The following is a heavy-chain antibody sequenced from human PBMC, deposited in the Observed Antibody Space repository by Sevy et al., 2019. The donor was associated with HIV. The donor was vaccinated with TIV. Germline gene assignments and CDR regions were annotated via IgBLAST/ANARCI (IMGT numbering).Heavy chain of an antibody. J-gene: IGHJ1*01. V-gene: IGHV3-30-3*01. CDR1: GFTFSSYS. D-gene: IGHD1-1*01. Sequence: GGSLRLSCATSGFTFSSYSMHWVRQAPGKGLEWVATISYDGINKHYADSVKGRFTISRDNFKNSLYLQMNSLRAEDTAVYFCALEGLSSDVAKYFQNWGQGTLVTVSS. CDR3: ALEGLSSDVAKYFQN. CDR2: ISYDGINK.